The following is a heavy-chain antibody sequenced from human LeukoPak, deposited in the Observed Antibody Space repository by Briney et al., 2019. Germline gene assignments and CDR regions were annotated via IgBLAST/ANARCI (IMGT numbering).Heavy chain of an antibody. D-gene: IGHD6-19*01. CDR1: GFTFSSYG. Sequence: PGGSLRLSCAASGFTFSSYGMHWVRQAPGKGLEWVAVISYDGSKKYYAGSVKGRFTISRDNSKNTLYLQMNSLRAEDTAVYYCVREAIFRVAVAGNWVDYWGQGTLVTVSS. CDR3: VREAIFRVAVAGNWVDY. CDR2: ISYDGSKK. J-gene: IGHJ4*02. V-gene: IGHV3-30-3*01.